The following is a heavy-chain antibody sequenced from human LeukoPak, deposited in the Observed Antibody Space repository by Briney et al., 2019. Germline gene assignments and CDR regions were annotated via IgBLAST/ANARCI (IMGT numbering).Heavy chain of an antibody. V-gene: IGHV4-34*01. CDR2: INHSGST. D-gene: IGHD5-12*01. Sequence: PSETLSLTCAVYGGSFSGYYWSWIRQPPGKGLEWIGEINHSGSTNYNPSLKSRVTISVDTSKNQFSLKLSSVTAADTAVYYCARIYWLDWFDPWGQGTLVTVSS. J-gene: IGHJ5*02. CDR1: GGSFSGYY. CDR3: ARIYWLDWFDP.